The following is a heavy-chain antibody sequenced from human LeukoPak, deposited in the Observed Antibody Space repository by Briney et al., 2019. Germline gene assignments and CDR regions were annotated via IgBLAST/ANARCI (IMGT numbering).Heavy chain of an antibody. CDR1: GFTFDDYA. Sequence: PGGSLRLSCAASGFTFDDYAMHWVRQAPGKGLEWVSGVSWNSGSIGYADSVKGRFTISRSNAKNSLYLQMNSLRAEDTALYYCAKDYGAGASRFYYYDSSGYWYFDYWGQGTLVTVSS. CDR2: VSWNSGSI. V-gene: IGHV3-9*01. J-gene: IGHJ4*02. CDR3: AKDYGAGASRFYYYDSSGYWYFDY. D-gene: IGHD3-22*01.